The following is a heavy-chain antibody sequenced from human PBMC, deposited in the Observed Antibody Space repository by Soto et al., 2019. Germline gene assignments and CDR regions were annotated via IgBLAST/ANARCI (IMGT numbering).Heavy chain of an antibody. J-gene: IGHJ6*02. Sequence: GESLKISCKGSGYSFTSYWISWVRQMPGKGLEWMGRIDPSDSYTNYSPSFQGHVTISADKSISTAYLQWSSLKASDTAMYYCARFEYSSTYYYYGMDVWGPGTTVTVSS. D-gene: IGHD6-6*01. CDR3: ARFEYSSTYYYYGMDV. CDR1: GYSFTSYW. V-gene: IGHV5-10-1*01. CDR2: IDPSDSYT.